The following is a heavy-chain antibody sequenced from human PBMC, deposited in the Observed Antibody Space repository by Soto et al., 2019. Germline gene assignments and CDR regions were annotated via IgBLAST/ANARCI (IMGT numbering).Heavy chain of an antibody. D-gene: IGHD2-15*01. CDR3: ARDRDCSGGSCYSILGYMDV. Sequence: EVQLVESGGGLVKPGGSLRLSCAASGFTFSSYSMNWVRQAPGKGLEWVSSISSSSSYIYYADSVKGRFTISRDNAKNSLYLQMNSLRAEDTAVYYCARDRDCSGGSCYSILGYMDVWGKGTTVTVSS. CDR2: ISSSSSYI. J-gene: IGHJ6*03. CDR1: GFTFSSYS. V-gene: IGHV3-21*01.